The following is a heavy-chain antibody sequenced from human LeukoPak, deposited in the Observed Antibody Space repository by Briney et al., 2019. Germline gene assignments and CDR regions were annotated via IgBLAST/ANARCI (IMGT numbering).Heavy chain of an antibody. CDR1: GGSISGYY. CDR3: ARGLTTYDILTGYYVEAFDI. CDR2: IYYSGST. J-gene: IGHJ3*02. V-gene: IGHV4-59*01. D-gene: IGHD3-9*01. Sequence: SETLSLTCTVSGGSISGYYWSWIRQPPGKGLEWIGYIYYSGSTNYNPSLKSRVTISVDTSKNQFSLKLSSVTAADTAVYYCARGLTTYDILTGYYVEAFDIWGQGTMVTVSS.